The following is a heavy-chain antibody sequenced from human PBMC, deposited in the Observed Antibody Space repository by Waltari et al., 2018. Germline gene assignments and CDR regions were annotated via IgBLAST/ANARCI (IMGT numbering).Heavy chain of an antibody. Sequence: QVQLQESGPGLVKPSPTLSLTCTVSGGSISSGDYYWRWIRQPPGKGLEWIGYIYYSGSTYYNPSLKSRVTISVDTSKNQFSLKLSSVTAADTAVYYCARSITGTHQLAFDIWGQGTMVTVSS. J-gene: IGHJ3*02. D-gene: IGHD1-7*01. CDR3: ARSITGTHQLAFDI. CDR2: IYYSGST. V-gene: IGHV4-30-4*08. CDR1: GGSISSGDYY.